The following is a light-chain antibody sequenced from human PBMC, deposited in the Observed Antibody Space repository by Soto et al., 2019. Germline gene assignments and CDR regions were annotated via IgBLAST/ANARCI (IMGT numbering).Light chain of an antibody. CDR1: ALPNQY. V-gene: IGLV3-25*03. CDR3: QSADGSGSYVV. J-gene: IGLJ2*01. Sequence: SYELTQPPSVSVSPGQTATISCSGDALPNQYAYWYQQKPGEAPVLLIYKYTERPSGIPARFSGSRSGTTVTLTISGVQAEDDADYCCQSADGSGSYVVFGGGTKLTVL. CDR2: KYT.